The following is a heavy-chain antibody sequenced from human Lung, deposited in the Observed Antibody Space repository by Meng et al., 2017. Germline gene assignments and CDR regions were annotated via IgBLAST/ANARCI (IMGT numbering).Heavy chain of an antibody. V-gene: IGHV4-61*01. CDR2: IDYSGTT. CDR3: ARVTIVATTSPFDS. J-gene: IGHJ4*02. Sequence: SCTVSGGSVSSGSYYWSWIRQPPGKGLEWIGYIDYSGTTNYNPSLKTRVTISLDTSKNQFSLRLSSVTAADTAVYYCARVTIVATTSPFDSWGQGSLVTVSS. CDR1: GGSVSSGSYY. D-gene: IGHD5-12*01.